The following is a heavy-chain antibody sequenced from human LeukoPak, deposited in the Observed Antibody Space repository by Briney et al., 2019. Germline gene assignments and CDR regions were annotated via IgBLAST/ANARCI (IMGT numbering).Heavy chain of an antibody. J-gene: IGHJ4*02. V-gene: IGHV4-59*08. CDR2: IYYSGST. Sequence: SETLSLTCTVSGGSISSYYWSWIRQPPGKGLEWIGYIYYSGSTNYNPSLKSRVTISVDTSTNQFSLKLSSVTAADTAVYFCARYSSSADYFDSWGQGTLVTVSS. CDR1: GGSISSYY. CDR3: ARYSSSADYFDS. D-gene: IGHD6-6*01.